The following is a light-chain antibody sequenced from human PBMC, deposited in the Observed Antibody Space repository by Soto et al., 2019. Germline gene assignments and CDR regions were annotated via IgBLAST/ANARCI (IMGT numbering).Light chain of an antibody. J-gene: IGKJ5*01. CDR3: QQRNSYPIT. CDR1: QGISSY. Sequence: IQMTQSPSSLSACVGERVTITCRASQGISSYLAWYQQKPGKAPNLLIHTASTLQSGVPSRFSGSGSGTEFTLTISSLQPEDFATYYCQQRNSYPITFGQGTRLEIK. V-gene: IGKV1-9*01. CDR2: TAS.